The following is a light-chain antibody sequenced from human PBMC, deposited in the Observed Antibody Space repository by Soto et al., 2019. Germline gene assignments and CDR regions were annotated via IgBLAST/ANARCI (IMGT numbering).Light chain of an antibody. CDR1: HVISNW. V-gene: IGKV1-12*01. J-gene: IGKJ2*01. Sequence: DIQMTQSPSSVSASVGDTVNITCRASHVISNWLAWYQQKAGQAPKLLIYAASRLQSGVPSRFSGSGSGPDFTLTISGLQPEDVASYYCQQANDFPYTFGQGTKLEI. CDR2: AAS. CDR3: QQANDFPYT.